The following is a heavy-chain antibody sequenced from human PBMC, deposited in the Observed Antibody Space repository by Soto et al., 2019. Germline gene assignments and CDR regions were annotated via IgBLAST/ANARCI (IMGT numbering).Heavy chain of an antibody. V-gene: IGHV4-31*03. Sequence: QVRLEESGPRLVKPSETLSLICSVSGGSVNDADYFWSWIRHHPENGLEWIGYIYYSGSTRYNPSFKTRATLSIDTSKNQFSLRLNSVTVADTAVYFCARDADYGGSRGGMDVWGRGTTVTVSS. CDR1: GGSVNDADYF. CDR3: ARDADYGGSRGGMDV. J-gene: IGHJ6*02. CDR2: IYYSGST. D-gene: IGHD4-17*01.